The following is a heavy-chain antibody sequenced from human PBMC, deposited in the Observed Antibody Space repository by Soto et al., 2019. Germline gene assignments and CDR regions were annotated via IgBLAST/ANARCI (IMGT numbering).Heavy chain of an antibody. CDR2: IYYSGST. CDR3: ARAAPLIGYCSSTSCAYYYGMDV. CDR1: GGSISSGGYY. D-gene: IGHD2-2*01. V-gene: IGHV4-31*03. Sequence: QVQLQESGPGLVKPSQTLSLTCTVSGGSISSGGYYWSWIRQHPGKGLEWIGYIYYSGSTYYNPSLKSRVTISVDTSKNPFSLKLSSVTAADTAVYYCARAAPLIGYCSSTSCAYYYGMDVWGQGTTVTVSS. J-gene: IGHJ6*02.